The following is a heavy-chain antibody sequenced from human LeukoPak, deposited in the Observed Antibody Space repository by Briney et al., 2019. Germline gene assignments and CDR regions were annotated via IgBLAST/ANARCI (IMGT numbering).Heavy chain of an antibody. CDR1: GITFSSYS. CDR3: AREPYSGSYHYYYYYMDV. D-gene: IGHD1-26*01. V-gene: IGHV3-21*01. CDR2: ISSSSSYI. Sequence: GGSLRLSCAASGITFSSYSMNWVRQAPGKGLEWVSSISSSSSYIYYADSVKGRFTISRDNAKNSLYLQMNSLRAEDTAVYYCAREPYSGSYHYYYYYMDVWGKGTTVTVSS. J-gene: IGHJ6*03.